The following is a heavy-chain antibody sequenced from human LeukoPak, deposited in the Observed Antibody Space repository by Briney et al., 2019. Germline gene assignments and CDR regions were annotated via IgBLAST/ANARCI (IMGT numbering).Heavy chain of an antibody. D-gene: IGHD3-10*01. CDR2: IIPIFGTA. Sequence: SVKVSCKASGGTFSSYAISWVRQAPGQGLEWMGGIIPIFGTANYAQKFQGRVTITADKSTSTAYMELSSLRSEDTAVYYCAREYYYGSRSYPSWGQGTLVTVSS. V-gene: IGHV1-69*06. CDR1: GGTFSSYA. CDR3: AREYYYGSRSYPS. J-gene: IGHJ5*02.